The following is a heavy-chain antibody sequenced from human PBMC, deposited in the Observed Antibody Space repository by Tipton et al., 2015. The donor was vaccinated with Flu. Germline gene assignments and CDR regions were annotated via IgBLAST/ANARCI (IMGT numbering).Heavy chain of an antibody. V-gene: IGHV4-39*07. D-gene: IGHD3-10*01. CDR1: GGSISSSSYY. CDR3: ASFGSGSHLNWFDP. Sequence: TLSLTCTVSGGSISSSSYYWGWIRQPPGKGLEWIGSIYYSGSTYYNPSLKSRVIISVDTSKNQFSLKLSPVTAADTAVYYCASFGSGSHLNWFDPWGQGTLVTVSS. J-gene: IGHJ5*02. CDR2: IYYSGST.